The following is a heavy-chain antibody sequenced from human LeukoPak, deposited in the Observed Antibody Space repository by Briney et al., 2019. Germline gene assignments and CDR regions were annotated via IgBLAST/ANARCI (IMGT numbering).Heavy chain of an antibody. Sequence: SETLSLTCTVSGGSISSSSYYWGWIRQPPGKGLEWIGSIYYSGSTYYNPSLKSRVTISVDTSKNLFSLKLSSVTAADTAVYYCARHVSGTIFGVVINAFDIWGQGTMVTVSS. V-gene: IGHV4-39*01. J-gene: IGHJ3*02. CDR2: IYYSGST. CDR1: GGSISSSSYY. D-gene: IGHD3-3*01. CDR3: ARHVSGTIFGVVINAFDI.